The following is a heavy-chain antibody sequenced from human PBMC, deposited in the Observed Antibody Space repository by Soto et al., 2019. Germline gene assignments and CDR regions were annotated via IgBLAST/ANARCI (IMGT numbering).Heavy chain of an antibody. CDR3: ARDRCGGDCYPIPYYYYGMDV. D-gene: IGHD2-21*02. Sequence: QVQLVQSGAEVKKPGSSVKVSCKASGGTFSSYAISWVRQAPGQGLEWMGGIIPIFGTTNYAQKFQGRVTITADEPTSTAYMELSSLRSEDTAVYYCARDRCGGDCYPIPYYYYGMDVWGQGTTVTVSS. V-gene: IGHV1-69*12. J-gene: IGHJ6*02. CDR1: GGTFSSYA. CDR2: IIPIFGTT.